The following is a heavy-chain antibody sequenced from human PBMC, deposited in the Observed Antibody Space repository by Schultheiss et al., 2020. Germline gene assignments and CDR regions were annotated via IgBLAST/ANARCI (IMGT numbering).Heavy chain of an antibody. V-gene: IGHV4-34*01. J-gene: IGHJ5*02. CDR1: GGSFSGYY. Sequence: SQTLSLTCAVYGGSFSGYYWSWIRQPPGKGLEWIGEINHSGSTNYNPSLKSRVTISVDTSKNQFSLKLSSVTAADTAVYYCARGWRVVRGVTTKNWFDPWGQGTLFTVSS. CDR3: ARGWRVVRGVTTKNWFDP. CDR2: INHSGST. D-gene: IGHD3-10*01.